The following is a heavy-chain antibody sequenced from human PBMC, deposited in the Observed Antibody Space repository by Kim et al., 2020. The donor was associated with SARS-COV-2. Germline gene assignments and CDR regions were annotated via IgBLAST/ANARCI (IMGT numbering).Heavy chain of an antibody. V-gene: IGHV3-66*01. D-gene: IGHD2-8*01. Sequence: GGSLRLSCADSGFTVSSDYMSWVRQVPGKGLEWVSVIYRGGSAYYADSVKGRFTISRDNSKNTLFLQMNSLRAEDTAVYYCARSNGLGYWGQGTLVTVSS. CDR1: GFTVSSDY. CDR3: ARSNGLGY. J-gene: IGHJ4*02. CDR2: IYRGGSA.